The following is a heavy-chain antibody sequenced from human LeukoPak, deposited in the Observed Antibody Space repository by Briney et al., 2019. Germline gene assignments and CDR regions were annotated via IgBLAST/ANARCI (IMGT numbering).Heavy chain of an antibody. CDR3: ARENVPGILVLGY. CDR1: GYTFTGYY. CDR2: INPNSGGT. Sequence: ASVKVSCKASGYTFTGYYLHWVRQAPGQGLEWMGRINPNSGGTNYAQKFQGRVTMTRDTSISTVYMELSRLRFDDTAVYYCARENVPGILVLGYWGQETLVTVSS. V-gene: IGHV1-2*06. D-gene: IGHD2-8*02. J-gene: IGHJ4*02.